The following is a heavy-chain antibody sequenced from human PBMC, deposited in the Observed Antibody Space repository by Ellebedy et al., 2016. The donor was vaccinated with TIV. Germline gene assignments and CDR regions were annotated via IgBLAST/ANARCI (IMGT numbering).Heavy chain of an antibody. Sequence: GESLKISXAASGFTFSSYAMSWVRQAPGKGLEWLSAITGSGDGGRTYSADSVKGRFTISRDNAKNTLYLEMKSLRGDDTAVYYCARTIVATSSLDYWGQGILVTVSS. CDR1: GFTFSSYA. CDR3: ARTIVATSSLDY. D-gene: IGHD5-12*01. J-gene: IGHJ4*02. CDR2: ITGSGDGGRT. V-gene: IGHV3-23*01.